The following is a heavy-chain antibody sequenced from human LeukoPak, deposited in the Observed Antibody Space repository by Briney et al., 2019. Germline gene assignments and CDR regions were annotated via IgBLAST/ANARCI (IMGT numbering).Heavy chain of an antibody. V-gene: IGHV3-21*01. CDR3: ARDGISGGGV. D-gene: IGHD3-16*01. J-gene: IGHJ4*02. CDR2: ISSSSSYI. Sequence: GGSLRLSCAASGFTFSSYSMSWVRQAPGKGLEWVSSISSSSSYIYYADSVKGRFTISRDNAKNSLYLQMNSLRAEDTAVYYRARDGISGGGVWGQGTLVTVSS. CDR1: GFTFSSYS.